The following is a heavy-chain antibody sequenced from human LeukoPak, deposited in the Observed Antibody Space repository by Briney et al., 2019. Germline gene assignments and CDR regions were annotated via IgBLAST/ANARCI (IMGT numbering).Heavy chain of an antibody. CDR1: GFTFSSYW. J-gene: IGHJ4*02. D-gene: IGHD4-17*01. Sequence: GGSLRLSCAASGFTFSSYWMHWVRQAPGKGLVWVSRINSDGSSTSYADSVKGRFTISRDNAKNTLYLQMNSLRAEDTAVYYCASFGYGDPALQGYWGQGTLVTVSS. CDR2: INSDGSST. CDR3: ASFGYGDPALQGY. V-gene: IGHV3-74*01.